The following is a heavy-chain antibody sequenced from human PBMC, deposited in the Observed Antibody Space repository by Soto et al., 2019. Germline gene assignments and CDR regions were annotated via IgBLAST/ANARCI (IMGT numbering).Heavy chain of an antibody. Sequence: SETLSLTGTVSGGSISSSSYYWGWIRQPPGKGLEWIGSIYYSGSTYYNPSLKSRVTISVDTCKNQFSLKLSSATAAATAVYYCARTIGYCSSTSCYRNGSDSWGEGTRVTVSP. CDR2: IYYSGST. CDR3: ARTIGYCSSTSCYRNGSDS. D-gene: IGHD2-2*03. V-gene: IGHV4-39*01. J-gene: IGHJ5*01. CDR1: GGSISSSSYY.